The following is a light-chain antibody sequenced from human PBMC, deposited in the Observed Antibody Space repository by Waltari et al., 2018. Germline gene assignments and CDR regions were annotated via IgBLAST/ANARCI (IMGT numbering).Light chain of an antibody. Sequence: EIVLTQSPGTLSLSPGERATLSCRASPSVARSLAWYQQKPGQAPRLLIYDASSRATGIPDRFSGSGSGTDFSLTISRLEPEDFAVYYCQKYVSLPATFGQGTKVEIK. V-gene: IGKV3-20*01. CDR1: PSVARS. CDR3: QKYVSLPAT. J-gene: IGKJ1*01. CDR2: DAS.